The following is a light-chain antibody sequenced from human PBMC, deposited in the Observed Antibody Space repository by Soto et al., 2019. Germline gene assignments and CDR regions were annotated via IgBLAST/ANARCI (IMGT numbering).Light chain of an antibody. J-gene: IGLJ1*01. CDR1: SSDVGGYNY. V-gene: IGLV2-11*01. CDR2: DVS. CDR3: CSYAGSYTYV. Sequence: QSVLTQPRSVSGSPGQSVTISCTGTSSDVGGYNYVSRYQQHPGKAHKLMIYDVSKRPSGVPDRFSGSKSGNTASLTISGLQAEDEADYYCCSYAGSYTYVFGTGTKVTVL.